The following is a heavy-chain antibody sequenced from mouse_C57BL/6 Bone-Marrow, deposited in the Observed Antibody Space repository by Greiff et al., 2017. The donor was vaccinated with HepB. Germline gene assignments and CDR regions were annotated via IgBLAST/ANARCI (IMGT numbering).Heavy chain of an antibody. V-gene: IGHV1-62-2*01. CDR1: GYTFTEYT. D-gene: IGHD1-1*01. Sequence: QVQLQQSGAELVKPGASVKLSCKASGYTFTEYTIHWVKQRSGQGLEWIGWFYPGSGSIKYNEKFKDKATLTADKSSSTVYMELSRLTSEDSAVFFCARHDQERDYYGSSYGGFDYWGQGTTLTVSS. CDR2: FYPGSGSI. J-gene: IGHJ2*01. CDR3: ARHDQERDYYGSSYGGFDY.